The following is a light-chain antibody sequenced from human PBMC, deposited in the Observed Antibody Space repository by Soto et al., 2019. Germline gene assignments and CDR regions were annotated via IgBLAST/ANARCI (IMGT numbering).Light chain of an antibody. CDR3: LQYHSYPYT. CDR2: SAP. J-gene: IGKJ2*01. Sequence: DIQMTQSPSSLSASLGDRVIITCRASQAMSNSLAWFQQKPGKAPKSLLYSAPGLQGGVPSRFSGSGSGTDFTLTISSLQPEDFATYYCLQYHSYPYTFGQGTKL. CDR1: QAMSNS. V-gene: IGKV1-16*01.